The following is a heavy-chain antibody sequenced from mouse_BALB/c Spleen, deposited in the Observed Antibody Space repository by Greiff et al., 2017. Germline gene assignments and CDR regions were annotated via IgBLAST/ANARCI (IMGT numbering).Heavy chain of an antibody. V-gene: IGHV5-12-2*01. CDR1: GFTFSSYT. CDR2: ISNGGGST. D-gene: IGHD2-1*01. Sequence: EVQGVESGGGLVQPGGSLKLSCAASGFTFSSYTMSWVRQTPEKRLEWVAYISNGGGSTYYPDTVKGRFTISRDNAKNTLYLQMSSLKSEDTAMYYCARHDGYYGNSAWFAYWGQGTLVTVSA. CDR3: ARHDGYYGNSAWFAY. J-gene: IGHJ3*01.